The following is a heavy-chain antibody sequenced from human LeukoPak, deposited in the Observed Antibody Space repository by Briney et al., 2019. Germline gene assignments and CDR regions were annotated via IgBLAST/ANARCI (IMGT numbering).Heavy chain of an antibody. Sequence: SETLSLTCAVYGGSFSGYYWSWIRQPPGKGLEWIGEINHSGSTNYNPSLKSRVTISVDTSKNQFSLKLSSVTAADTAVYYCARGSSGWYVPYYFDYWGQGTLVTVSS. CDR2: INHSGST. D-gene: IGHD6-19*01. CDR3: ARGSSGWYVPYYFDY. J-gene: IGHJ4*02. CDR1: GGSFSGYY. V-gene: IGHV4-34*01.